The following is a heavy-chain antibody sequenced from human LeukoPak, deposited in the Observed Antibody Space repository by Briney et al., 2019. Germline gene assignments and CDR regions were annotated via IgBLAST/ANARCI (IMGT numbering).Heavy chain of an antibody. J-gene: IGHJ4*02. Sequence: PGGSLRLSCAASGFTFSSYVMSWVRQAPGKGLEWVSGITGSGGSTYYADSVKGRFTISRDNSKNTLYLQMNRLTAEDTAVYYCANRHYDSSGHKSYFDYWGQGTLVTVSS. CDR3: ANRHYDSSGHKSYFDY. D-gene: IGHD3-22*01. CDR1: GFTFSSYV. CDR2: ITGSGGST. V-gene: IGHV3-23*01.